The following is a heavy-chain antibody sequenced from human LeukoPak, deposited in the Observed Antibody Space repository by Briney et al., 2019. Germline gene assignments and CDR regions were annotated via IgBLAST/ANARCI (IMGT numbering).Heavy chain of an antibody. Sequence: GGSLRLSCAASGFTFSSYGMHWVRQAPGKGLMWVSRINRGGSRTDYADSVKGRFTISRDDAKNTLYLQLNSLRAEDTAVYFCARGGSDTAMAHDYWGQGTLVTVSS. CDR3: ARGGSDTAMAHDY. D-gene: IGHD5-18*01. J-gene: IGHJ4*02. V-gene: IGHV3-74*01. CDR2: INRGGSRT. CDR1: GFTFSSYG.